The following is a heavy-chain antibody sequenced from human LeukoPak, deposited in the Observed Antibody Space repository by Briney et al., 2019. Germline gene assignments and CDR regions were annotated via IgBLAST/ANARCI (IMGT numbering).Heavy chain of an antibody. Sequence: PSETLSLTCTVSGGSISSYYWSWIRQPPGRGLEWIGYIYYSGSTNYNPSLKSRVTISVDTSKNQFSLKLSSVTAADTAVYYCARIVPGIAAASHTHDYWGQGTLVTVSS. CDR3: ARIVPGIAAASHTHDY. V-gene: IGHV4-59*01. CDR1: GGSISSYY. CDR2: IYYSGST. J-gene: IGHJ4*02. D-gene: IGHD6-13*01.